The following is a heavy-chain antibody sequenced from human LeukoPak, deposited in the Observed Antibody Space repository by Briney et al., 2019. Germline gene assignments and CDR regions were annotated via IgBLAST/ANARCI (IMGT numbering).Heavy chain of an antibody. V-gene: IGHV3-53*01. J-gene: IGHJ3*02. CDR1: YFIASNNN. CDR2: MYSDGTT. Sequence: PGGLLSCCNGSAYFIASNNNVSGLRKAPGKGLTWVSVMYSDGTTYYADSVKGRVTISRDKSKSTVFLQRSSLKAEDTAVYYCASPSSGQSCDIWGQGPAVTVSS. D-gene: IGHD3-22*01. CDR3: ASPSSGQSCDI.